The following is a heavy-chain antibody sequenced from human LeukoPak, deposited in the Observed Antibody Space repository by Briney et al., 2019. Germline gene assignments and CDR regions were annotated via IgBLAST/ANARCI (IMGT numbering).Heavy chain of an antibody. J-gene: IGHJ6*02. CDR3: AMLSSSTTNYYYYYGMDV. CDR1: GFTLSNYW. CDR2: ISGDEIWT. V-gene: IGHV3-74*01. D-gene: IGHD6-6*01. Sequence: GGSLRLSCAASGFTLSNYWMHWVRQAPGKGLVWVSRISGDEIWTSYADSVKGRFTISRDNAKNTLYLQMNSLRAEDTAVYYCAMLSSSTTNYYYYYGMDVWGQGTTVTVSS.